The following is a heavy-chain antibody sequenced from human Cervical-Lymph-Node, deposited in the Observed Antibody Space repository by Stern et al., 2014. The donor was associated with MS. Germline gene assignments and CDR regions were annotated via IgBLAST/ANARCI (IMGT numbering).Heavy chain of an antibody. CDR2: ISYDETKK. D-gene: IGHD2-2*01. CDR3: AKDRAYSSTWFIGVAMGS. CDR1: GFTFNSFG. V-gene: IGHV3-30*18. J-gene: IGHJ5*02. Sequence: QVQLVESGGGVVQPGRSLRLSCVASGFTFNSFGMHWVRQAPGKGLEWVAFISYDETKKYYVASVKGRFSISRDNSMDTLYLQMNSLRPEDTAVYYCAKDRAYSSTWFIGVAMGSWGQGTLVTVSS.